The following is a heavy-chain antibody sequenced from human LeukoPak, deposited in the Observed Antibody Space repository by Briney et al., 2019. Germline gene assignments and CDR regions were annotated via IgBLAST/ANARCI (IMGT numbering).Heavy chain of an antibody. CDR1: GFTFSSYA. Sequence: GRSLRLSCAASGFTFSSYAMHWVRQAPGKGLEWVAVISYDGSNKYYADSVKGRFTISRDNSKNTLYLQMNSLRAEDTAVYYCAREAGGYSYVCDYWGQGTLVTVSS. D-gene: IGHD5-18*01. J-gene: IGHJ4*02. CDR3: AREAGGYSYVCDY. CDR2: ISYDGSNK. V-gene: IGHV3-30*04.